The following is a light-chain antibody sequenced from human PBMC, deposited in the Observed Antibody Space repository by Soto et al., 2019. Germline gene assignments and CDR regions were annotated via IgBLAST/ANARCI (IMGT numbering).Light chain of an antibody. Sequence: EIVMTQSPATRSVSPGERATLSCRASQSVSSNLAWYQQKPGQAPRLLIYGASTRANGIPSRFSGSGSGTEFTLTISSLQSEDFAVYYCQQYNNWPRTFGQGTKVEIK. V-gene: IGKV3-15*01. J-gene: IGKJ1*01. CDR2: GAS. CDR3: QQYNNWPRT. CDR1: QSVSSN.